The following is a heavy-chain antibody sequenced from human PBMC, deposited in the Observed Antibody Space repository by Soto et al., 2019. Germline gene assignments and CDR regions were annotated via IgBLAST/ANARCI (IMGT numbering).Heavy chain of an antibody. Sequence: ASVKVSCKASGGTFSSYAISWVRQAPGQGLEWMGGIIPISGTANYAQKFQGRVTITADESTSTAYMELSSLRSEDTAVYYCARSQGSSTSLEIYYYYYYGMDVWGQGTTVT. J-gene: IGHJ6*02. CDR1: GGTFSSYA. D-gene: IGHD2-2*01. CDR3: ARSQGSSTSLEIYYYYYYGMDV. CDR2: IIPISGTA. V-gene: IGHV1-69*13.